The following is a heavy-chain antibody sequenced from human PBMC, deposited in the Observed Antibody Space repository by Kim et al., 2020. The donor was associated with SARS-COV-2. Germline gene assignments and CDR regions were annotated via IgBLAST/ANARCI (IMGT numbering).Heavy chain of an antibody. V-gene: IGHV4-34*01. CDR1: GGSFSGYY. CDR3: ASSYSSSNILPYYFDY. CDR2: INHSGST. J-gene: IGHJ4*01. Sequence: SETLSLTCAVYGGSFSGYYWSWIRQPPGKGLEWIGEINHSGSTNYNPSLKSRVTISVDTSKNQFSLKLSSVTAAGTAVYYCASSYSSSNILPYYFDYWG. D-gene: IGHD6-13*01.